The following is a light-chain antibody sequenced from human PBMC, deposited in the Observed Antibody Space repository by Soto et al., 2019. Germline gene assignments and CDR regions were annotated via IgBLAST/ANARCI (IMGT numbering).Light chain of an antibody. Sequence: QSVLTQPASVSGSPGQSITISCTGTSSDVGGYNYVSWYQQHPGKAPKLMIYDVSNRPSGVSNRFSGSKSGNTASLTISGLQAEDEADYYCSSYTSSSPLYVFVTVTKVTVL. CDR3: SSYTSSSPLYV. V-gene: IGLV2-14*01. CDR2: DVS. CDR1: SSDVGGYNY. J-gene: IGLJ1*01.